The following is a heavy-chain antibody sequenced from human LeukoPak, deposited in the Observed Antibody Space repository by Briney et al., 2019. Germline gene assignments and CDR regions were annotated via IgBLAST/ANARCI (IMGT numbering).Heavy chain of an antibody. CDR1: GYTFTGYY. V-gene: IGHV1-2*02. D-gene: IGHD4-11*01. CDR2: INPNSGGT. J-gene: IGHJ4*02. Sequence: ASVKVSCKASGYTFTGYYMLWVRQAPGQGLEWMGWINPNSGGTNYAQKFQGRVTMTRDTSISTAYMELSRLRSDDTAVYYCARVVKPLWEATVTPLHYWGQGTLVTVSS. CDR3: ARVVKPLWEATVTPLHY.